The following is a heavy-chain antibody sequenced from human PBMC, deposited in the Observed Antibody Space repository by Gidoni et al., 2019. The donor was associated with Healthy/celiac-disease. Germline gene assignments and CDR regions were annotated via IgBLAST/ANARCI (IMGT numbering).Heavy chain of an antibody. Sequence: QVQLVESGGGVVQPGRSLRLSCAASGFTFSSYGMHWVRQAPGKGLEWVAVIWYDGSNKYYADSVKGRFTISRDNSKNTLYLQMNSLRAEDTAVYYCARAWSYYYGSGSWMGYWGQGTLVTVSS. CDR3: ARAWSYYYGSGSWMGY. V-gene: IGHV3-33*01. D-gene: IGHD3-10*01. CDR1: GFTFSSYG. CDR2: IWYDGSNK. J-gene: IGHJ4*02.